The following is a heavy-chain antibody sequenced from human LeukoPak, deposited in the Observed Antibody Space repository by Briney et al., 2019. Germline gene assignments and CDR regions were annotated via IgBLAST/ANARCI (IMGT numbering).Heavy chain of an antibody. CDR3: ARTGIVGANGAFDI. CDR1: GFTFSSYA. Sequence: GGSLRLSCAASGFTFSSYAMSWVRQAPGKGLKWVSTINDNGAGTYYADSVKGRFTISRDNSYNTVSLQMNSLRAEDTAVYYCARTGIVGANGAFDIWGQGTMVTVSS. J-gene: IGHJ3*02. CDR2: INDNGAGT. V-gene: IGHV3-23*01. D-gene: IGHD1-26*01.